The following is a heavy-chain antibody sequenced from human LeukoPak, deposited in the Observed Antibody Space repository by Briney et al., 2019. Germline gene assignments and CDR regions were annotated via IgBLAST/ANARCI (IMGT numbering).Heavy chain of an antibody. V-gene: IGHV7-4-1*02. D-gene: IGHD4-23*01. CDR3: AGATVVTPGGYWFDP. CDR2: INTNTGNP. Sequence: ASVKVSCKASGYTFTSYAMNWVRQAPGQGLEWMGWINTNTGNPTYAQGFTGRFVFSLDTSVSTAYLQISSLKASDTAMYYCAGATVVTPGGYWFDPWGQGTLVTVSP. J-gene: IGHJ5*02. CDR1: GYTFTSYA.